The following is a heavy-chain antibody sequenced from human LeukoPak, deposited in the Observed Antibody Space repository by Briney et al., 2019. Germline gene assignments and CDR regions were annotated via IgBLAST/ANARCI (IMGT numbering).Heavy chain of an antibody. CDR3: ARAGARNYYDSSGSFDY. Sequence: ASVTVSFTASGYTFTVYYMHWVRQAPGQGLGWMGWINPNSGGTNYAQKFQGRVTMTRDTSISTAYMELSRLRSDDTAVYYCARAGARNYYDSSGSFDYWGQGTLVTVSS. J-gene: IGHJ4*02. V-gene: IGHV1-2*02. CDR1: GYTFTVYY. D-gene: IGHD3-22*01. CDR2: INPNSGGT.